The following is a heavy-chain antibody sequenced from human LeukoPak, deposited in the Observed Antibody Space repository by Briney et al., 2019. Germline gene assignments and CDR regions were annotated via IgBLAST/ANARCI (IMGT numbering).Heavy chain of an antibody. V-gene: IGHV1-69*13. CDR2: IIPIFGTA. D-gene: IGHD3-3*01. CDR1: GGTFSSYA. J-gene: IGHJ2*01. Sequence: GASVKVSCKASGGTFSSYAISWVRQAPGQGLEWMGGIIPIFGTANYARKFQGRVTITADESTSTAYMELSSLRSEDTAVYYCARAAITIFGVASGEGYFDLWGRGTLVTVSS. CDR3: ARAAITIFGVASGEGYFDL.